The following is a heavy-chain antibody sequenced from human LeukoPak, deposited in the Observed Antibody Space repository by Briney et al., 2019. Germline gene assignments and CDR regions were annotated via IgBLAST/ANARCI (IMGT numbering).Heavy chain of an antibody. J-gene: IGHJ4*02. CDR2: ISGSGGST. V-gene: IGHV3-23*01. CDR3: ARLPNPYSSDVYFDY. CDR1: GFTFSSYW. D-gene: IGHD6-19*01. Sequence: PGGSLRLSCAASGFTFSSYWMSWVRQAPGKGLEWVSAISGSGGSTYYADSVKGRFTISRDNSKNTLYLQMNSLRAEDTAVYYCARLPNPYSSDVYFDYWGQGTLVTVSS.